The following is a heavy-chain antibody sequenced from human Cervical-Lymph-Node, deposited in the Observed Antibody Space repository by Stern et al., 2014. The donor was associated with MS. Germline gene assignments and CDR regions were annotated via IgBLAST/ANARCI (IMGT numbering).Heavy chain of an antibody. V-gene: IGHV1-46*01. D-gene: IGHD2-15*01. J-gene: IGHJ6*02. Sequence: QVQLVESGAEVKKPGASVKVSCKASGYTFTSYYINWVRQAPGQGLEWMGIINPSGGRTSYAQKFQGRVTMTRDTSTSTVYMELSSLRSEDTAVYYCAREGYCSGGSCYSKPYYYYYGMDVWGQGTTVTVSS. CDR2: INPSGGRT. CDR1: GYTFTSYY. CDR3: AREGYCSGGSCYSKPYYYYYGMDV.